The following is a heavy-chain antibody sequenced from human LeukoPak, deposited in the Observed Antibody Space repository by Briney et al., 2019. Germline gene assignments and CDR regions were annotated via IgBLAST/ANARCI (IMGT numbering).Heavy chain of an antibody. V-gene: IGHV3-21*01. Sequence: GGSLRLSCAASGFTCSSYSMKWVRQAPGKGREWVSFISSSSSYIYYADSGKGRFTISRDNAKNSLYLEMNSLRAEDTAVYYCARGYCSSTSCWGFDYWGQGTLVTVSS. CDR1: GFTCSSYS. CDR2: ISSSSSYI. J-gene: IGHJ4*02. CDR3: ARGYCSSTSCWGFDY. D-gene: IGHD2-2*01.